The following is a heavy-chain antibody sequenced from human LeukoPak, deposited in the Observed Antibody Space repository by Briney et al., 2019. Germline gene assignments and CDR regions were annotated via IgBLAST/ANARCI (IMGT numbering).Heavy chain of an antibody. CDR2: IYYIGST. J-gene: IGHJ5*02. D-gene: IGHD2-2*01. Sequence: SETLSLTCTVSGVSISSHYWSWIRHPPGKGLEWIGYIYYIGSTNYNPSLKRRVTISVDTSKNQFSLNLSSVPAADTAVYYCARLGGVVVVPAATEYFDPWGQGTLVTVSS. V-gene: IGHV4-59*11. CDR3: ARLGGVVVVPAATEYFDP. CDR1: GVSISSHY.